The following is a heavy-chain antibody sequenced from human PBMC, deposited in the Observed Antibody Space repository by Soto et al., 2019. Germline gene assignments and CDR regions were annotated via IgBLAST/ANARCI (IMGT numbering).Heavy chain of an antibody. Sequence: ASVKVSCKASGCSFTSYGFNWVRQAPGQGLEWMGWISANSGNTSYAQNLQGRVTMTTDTSTSTAYMELRSLTSDDTAVYYCARASASNWNYVSSSSWGQGTLVTVSS. CDR2: ISANSGNT. CDR3: ARASASNWNYVSSSS. CDR1: GCSFTSYG. J-gene: IGHJ4*02. D-gene: IGHD1-7*01. V-gene: IGHV1-18*04.